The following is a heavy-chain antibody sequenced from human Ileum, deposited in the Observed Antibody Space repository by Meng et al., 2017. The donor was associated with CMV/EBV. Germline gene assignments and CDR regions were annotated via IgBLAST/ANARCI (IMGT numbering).Heavy chain of an antibody. V-gene: IGHV3-66*01. D-gene: IGHD3-10*01. J-gene: IGHJ4*02. CDR1: TFTVTNTY. Sequence: EVQFMDSGGGLVQPGGYLRLSCVATTFTVTNTYMTWVRQAPGKGLEWVSTIYSGGSTEHADSVKGRFTISRDHSKNTVYLQMNDLRVEDTALYYCVREEFVWGQGTLVTVSS. CDR3: VREEFV. CDR2: IYSGGST.